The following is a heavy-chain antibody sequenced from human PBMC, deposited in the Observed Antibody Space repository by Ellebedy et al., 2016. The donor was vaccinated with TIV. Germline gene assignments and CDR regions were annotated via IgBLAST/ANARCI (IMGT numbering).Heavy chain of an antibody. CDR3: ARDLVRGPLMAPYYYYGMDV. V-gene: IGHV4-4*02. CDR2: IYHSGST. J-gene: IGHJ6*02. Sequence: MPSETLSLTCAVSGGSISSSNWWSWVRQPPGKGLEWIGEIYHSGSTNYNPSLKSRVTISVDTSKNQFSLKLSSVTAADTAVYYCARDLVRGPLMAPYYYYGMDVWGQGTTVTVSS. D-gene: IGHD3-10*01. CDR1: GGSISSSNW.